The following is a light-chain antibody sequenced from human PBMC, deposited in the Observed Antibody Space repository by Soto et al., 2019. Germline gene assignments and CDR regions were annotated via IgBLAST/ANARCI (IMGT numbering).Light chain of an antibody. Sequence: EIVMTQSPATLSVSPGERATLSCRASQSVSSNLAWYHQKPGQAPRLLIYGASTRATGIPARFSGSGSGTEFTLTISSLQSENFAVYYCQQYNNWRRTFGQGTKVEIK. CDR3: QQYNNWRRT. CDR2: GAS. V-gene: IGKV3-15*01. J-gene: IGKJ1*01. CDR1: QSVSSN.